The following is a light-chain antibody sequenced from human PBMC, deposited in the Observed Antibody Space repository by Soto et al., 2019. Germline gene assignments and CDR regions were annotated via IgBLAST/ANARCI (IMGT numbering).Light chain of an antibody. V-gene: IGKV4-1*01. J-gene: IGKJ4*01. CDR1: QSVLYTSNNKNY. CDR2: WAS. CDR3: QQYNNWPLT. Sequence: DIVMTQSPDSLAVSLGERATINCKSSQSVLYTSNNKNYLSWYQQKPGQPPKLLIYWASTRESGVPDRFSGSGSGTDFTLTISSLQSEDFAAYYCQQYNNWPLTFGGGTKVDIK.